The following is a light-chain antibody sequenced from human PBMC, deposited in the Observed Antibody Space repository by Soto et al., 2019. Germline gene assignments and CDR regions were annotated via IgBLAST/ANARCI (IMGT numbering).Light chain of an antibody. Sequence: DIQLTQSPSTLSASVGDRITITCRASQSIGTWLAWYQHRPGEGPKLLIHDASSLESGVPSRFSGSGSATEFSLTISSLESGDSGTYHCQQYATYAPSTFVQGTKVDI. CDR2: DAS. J-gene: IGKJ1*01. CDR1: QSIGTW. CDR3: QQYATYAPST. V-gene: IGKV1-5*01.